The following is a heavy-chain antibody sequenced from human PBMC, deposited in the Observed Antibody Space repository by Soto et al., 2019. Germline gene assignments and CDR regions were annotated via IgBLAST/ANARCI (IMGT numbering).Heavy chain of an antibody. CDR2: IYYSGST. CDR3: AREVVPAATYYYYYGMDV. Sequence: PSETLSLTCTVSGGSISSSSYYWGWIRQPPGKGLEWIGSIYYSGSTYYNPSLKSRVTISVDTSKNQFSLKLSSVTAADTAVYYCAREVVPAATYYYYYGMDVWGQGTTVTVSS. J-gene: IGHJ6*02. V-gene: IGHV4-39*01. CDR1: GGSISSSSYY. D-gene: IGHD2-2*01.